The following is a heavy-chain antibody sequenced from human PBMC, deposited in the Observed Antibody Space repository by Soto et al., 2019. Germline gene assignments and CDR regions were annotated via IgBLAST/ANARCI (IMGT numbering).Heavy chain of an antibody. Sequence: QVQLQESGPGLVKPSETLSLTCTVSGGSISSNYWSWIRQPPGKGLEWIGYIYYGGSTYYNPSLKIPHTISLNKSKTQFSLKLSSVAAADTAVYYCARDRDHCSGGQGYYGMDVWGQGTTVTVSS. CDR3: ARDRDHCSGGQGYYGMDV. CDR2: IYYGGST. V-gene: IGHV4-59*01. D-gene: IGHD3-10*02. J-gene: IGHJ6*02. CDR1: GGSISSNY.